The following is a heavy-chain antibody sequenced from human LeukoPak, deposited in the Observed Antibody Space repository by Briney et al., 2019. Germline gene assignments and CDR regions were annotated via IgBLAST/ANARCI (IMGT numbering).Heavy chain of an antibody. J-gene: IGHJ4*02. V-gene: IGHV4-39*07. CDR2: IHYSGST. CDR3: ARDVGFFDIDY. CDR1: GGSIRSGADY. D-gene: IGHD3-9*01. Sequence: SETLSLTCTVSGGSIRSGADYWSWIRQHPGKGLEWIGSIHYSGSTYYIPSLKSRITISLDMSKNQYSLKLTSVTAADTAVYYCARDVGFFDIDYWGQGILVTVSS.